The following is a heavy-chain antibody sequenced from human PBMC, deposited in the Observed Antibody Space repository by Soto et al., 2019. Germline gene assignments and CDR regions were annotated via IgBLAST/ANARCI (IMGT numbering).Heavy chain of an antibody. CDR1: GFTFSSYS. CDR2: ISSNGGST. Sequence: GGSLRLSCAASGFTFSSYSMHWVRQAPGKGLEYVSAISSNGGSTYYANSVKGRFTISRDNSKNTLYLQMGSLRAEDMAVYYCVRDLYTDRIAVAVCWGQGILVPVSS. CDR3: VRDLYTDRIAVAVC. J-gene: IGHJ4*02. V-gene: IGHV3-64*01. D-gene: IGHD6-19*01.